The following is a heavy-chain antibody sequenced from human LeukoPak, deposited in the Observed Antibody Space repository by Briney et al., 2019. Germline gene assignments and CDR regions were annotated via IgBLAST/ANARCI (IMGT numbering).Heavy chain of an antibody. Sequence: GGSLRLSCAASGFTVSTNYMGWVRQAPGKGLEWVSVIYNVENGGKTFYADSVKGRFTISRDNSKDTLYLQMNSLRAEDTAVYYCAREFGHCSTTSCPLGFWGQGTPVTVSS. CDR2: IYNVENGGKT. J-gene: IGHJ4*02. D-gene: IGHD2-2*03. CDR3: AREFGHCSTTSCPLGF. CDR1: GFTVSTNY. V-gene: IGHV3-53*01.